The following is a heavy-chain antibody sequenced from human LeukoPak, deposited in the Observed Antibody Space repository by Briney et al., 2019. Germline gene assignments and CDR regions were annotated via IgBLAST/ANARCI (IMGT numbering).Heavy chain of an antibody. CDR2: IVPYNGNT. J-gene: IGHJ4*02. D-gene: IGHD1-20*01. CDR1: GYTFSRFG. CDR3: ARDIDIIATTFDY. V-gene: IGHV1-18*01. Sequence: ASVKVSCKTSGYTFSRFGINWVRQAPGQGLEWMGWIVPYNGNTNYAQKFQGRLTMTTDTSTNTAYMELRSLRSDDTALYYCARDIDIIATTFDYWGQGTLVTVSS.